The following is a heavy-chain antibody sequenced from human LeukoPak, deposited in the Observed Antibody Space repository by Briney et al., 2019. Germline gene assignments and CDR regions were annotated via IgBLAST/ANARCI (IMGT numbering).Heavy chain of an antibody. J-gene: IGHJ4*02. CDR3: ARLRRGGWDYFDC. V-gene: IGHV3-7*01. D-gene: IGHD6-19*01. CDR1: GFTYSYYW. Sequence: PGGSLRLSCAASGFTYSYYWMSWVRQAPGKGLEWVANIEQEGSDKSYVDSVTGRFTISRDNARDSLYLQMNDLRAEDTAVYYCARLRRGGWDYFDCWGQGTLVTVSS. CDR2: IEQEGSDK.